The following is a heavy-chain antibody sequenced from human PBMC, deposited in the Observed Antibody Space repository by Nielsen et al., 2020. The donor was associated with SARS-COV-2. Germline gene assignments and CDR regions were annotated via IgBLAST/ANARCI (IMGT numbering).Heavy chain of an antibody. CDR2: IDPTDSHT. CDR1: GFAFTNYW. V-gene: IGHV5-10-1*01. CDR3: ARQPRSIISNWFDP. Sequence: GESLKISCKASGFAFTNYWISWVRQMPGKGLEWMGNIDPTDSHTNYSPSFQGHVTISADKSITTAYLQWRSLEASDSAMYYCARQPRSIISNWFDPWGQGTLVTVST. J-gene: IGHJ5*02. D-gene: IGHD1-14*01.